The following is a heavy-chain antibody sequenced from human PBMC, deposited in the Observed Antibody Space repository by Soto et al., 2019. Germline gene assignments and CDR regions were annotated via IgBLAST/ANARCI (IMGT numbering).Heavy chain of an antibody. V-gene: IGHV4-39*01. CDR2: IYYTGHT. CDR1: GGSIKISTHY. CDR3: ARLRMVRFPDS. Sequence: SETLSLTCTVSGGSIKISTHYWGWLRQPPGKGPEWIGTIYYTGHTYYNASLESRVTMSVATSRNQFSLKLDSVTAADTAVYYCARLRMVRFPDSWGQGTLVTVSS. D-gene: IGHD2-21*01. J-gene: IGHJ4*02.